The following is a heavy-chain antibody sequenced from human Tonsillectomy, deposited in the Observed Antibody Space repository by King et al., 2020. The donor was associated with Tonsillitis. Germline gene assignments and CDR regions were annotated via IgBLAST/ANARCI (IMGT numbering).Heavy chain of an antibody. CDR2: IYCHDDK. V-gene: IGHV2-5*01. CDR3: AHSVLRYFDWLLGGCAFDI. Sequence: KESGPTLVKPTQTLTLTCTFSVFSLSTSGVGVCWIRQPPGKALEWLALIYCHDDKRYSPSLKSRLTLPKDTSKNQVVLTMTNMDPVDTATYYCAHSVLRYFDWLLGGCAFDIWGQGTMVTVSS. D-gene: IGHD3-9*01. CDR1: VFSLSTSGVG. J-gene: IGHJ3*02.